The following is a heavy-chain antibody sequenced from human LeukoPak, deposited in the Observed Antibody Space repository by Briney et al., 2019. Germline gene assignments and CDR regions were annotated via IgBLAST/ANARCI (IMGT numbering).Heavy chain of an antibody. CDR3: ARGPRYYYYYMDV. Sequence: PSETLSLTCAVSGGSISSYYWSWIRQPAGKGLEWIGRIYTNGSTNYNPSLKSRVTMSVDTSKNQFSLKLSSVTAADTAVYYCARGPRYYYYYMDVWGKGTTVTVSS. J-gene: IGHJ6*03. CDR2: IYTNGST. CDR1: GGSISSYY. V-gene: IGHV4-4*07.